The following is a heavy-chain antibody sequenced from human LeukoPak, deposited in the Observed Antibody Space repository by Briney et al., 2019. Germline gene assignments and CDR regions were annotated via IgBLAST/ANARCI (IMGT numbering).Heavy chain of an antibody. V-gene: IGHV6-1*01. Sequence: SQTLSLTCAISGDSVSGNSVAWNWLRQSPSRGLEWLGRTYYRSKWYSDYAPSVKGRITVNPDTTKNQFSLQLNSVTPEDTAVYFCARDGTYRFDYWGQGTLVTVSS. CDR3: ARDGTYRFDY. D-gene: IGHD1-7*01. CDR1: GDSVSGNSVA. J-gene: IGHJ4*02. CDR2: TYYRSKWYS.